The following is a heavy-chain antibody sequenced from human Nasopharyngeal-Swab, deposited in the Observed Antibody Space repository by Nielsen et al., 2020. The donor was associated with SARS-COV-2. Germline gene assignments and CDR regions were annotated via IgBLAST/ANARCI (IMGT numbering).Heavy chain of an antibody. V-gene: IGHV7-4-1*01. CDR1: GYTFTTFA. CDR2: INTNTGNP. CDR3: Y. D-gene: IGHD5-24*01. Sequence: APVKVSCKPSGYTFTTFAINWVRQAPGQGLEWMGWINTNTGNPTYAQGFTGRFVFSLDTSVSTAYYCARVLGRGGSNYHFGYWGQGTLVTVSS. J-gene: IGHJ4*02.